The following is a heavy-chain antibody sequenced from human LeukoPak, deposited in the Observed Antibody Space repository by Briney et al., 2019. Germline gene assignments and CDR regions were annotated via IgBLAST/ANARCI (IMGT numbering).Heavy chain of an antibody. CDR1: GFTFSSYA. CDR2: ISDSGRST. CDR3: AKGQRWELPLDF. Sequence: GGSLRLSCAASGFTFSSYAMTWVRQALGKGLEWVSAISDSGRSTYYADSVKGRFTISRDVSKSTLYLQMNSLRAEDTALYYCAKGQRWELPLDFWGQGTLVTVSS. D-gene: IGHD2-15*01. V-gene: IGHV3-23*01. J-gene: IGHJ4*02.